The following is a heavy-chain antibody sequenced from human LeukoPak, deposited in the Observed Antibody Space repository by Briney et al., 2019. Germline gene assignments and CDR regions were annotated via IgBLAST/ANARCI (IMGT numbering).Heavy chain of an antibody. V-gene: IGHV3-9*03. CDR1: GFTFDDYA. D-gene: IGHD6-13*01. CDR3: AKVASSSCYDAFDI. CDR2: ISWNCGRI. Sequence: PGGSLRLSCAVSGFTFDDYAKHWVRQAPGGGLEWVSGISWNCGRIGYADSVKGRFTISRDNAKNSLYLQMNSLRAEDMALYYWAKVASSSCYDAFDIWGQGTMVTVSS. J-gene: IGHJ3*02.